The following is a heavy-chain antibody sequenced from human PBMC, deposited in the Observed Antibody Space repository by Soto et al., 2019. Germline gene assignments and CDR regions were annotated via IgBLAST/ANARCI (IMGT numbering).Heavy chain of an antibody. J-gene: IGHJ3*02. D-gene: IGHD4-4*01. Sequence: GGSLRLSCAASGFTFSSYSMNWVRQAPGKGLEWVSYISSSSSTIYYADSVKGRFTISRDNAKNSLYLQMNSLRAEDTAVYYCARDNTVTTEGAFDIWGQGTMVTVSS. CDR1: GFTFSSYS. CDR2: ISSSSSTI. CDR3: ARDNTVTTEGAFDI. V-gene: IGHV3-48*01.